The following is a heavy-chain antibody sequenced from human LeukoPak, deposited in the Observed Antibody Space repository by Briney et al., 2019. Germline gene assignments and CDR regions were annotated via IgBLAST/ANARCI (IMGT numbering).Heavy chain of an antibody. V-gene: IGHV1-69*13. CDR2: IIPIFGTA. J-gene: IGHJ4*02. Sequence: ASVKVSCEASGGTFSSYAISWVRQAPGQGLEWMGGIIPIFGTANYAQKFQGRVTITADESTSTAYMELSSLRSEDTAVYYCARNYYGSGSQYYFDYWGQGTLVTVSS. CDR3: ARNYYGSGSQYYFDY. D-gene: IGHD3-10*01. CDR1: GGTFSSYA.